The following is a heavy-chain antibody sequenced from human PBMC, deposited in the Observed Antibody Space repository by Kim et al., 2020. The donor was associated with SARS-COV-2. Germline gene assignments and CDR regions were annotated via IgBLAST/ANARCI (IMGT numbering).Heavy chain of an antibody. CDR3: ARTYYDFWSADAFDI. D-gene: IGHD3-3*01. J-gene: IGHJ3*02. CDR1: GGSFSGYY. CDR2: INHSGST. V-gene: IGHV4-34*01. Sequence: SETLSLTCAVYGGSFSGYYWSWIRQPPGKGLEWIGEINHSGSTNYNPSLKSRVTISVDTSKNQFSLKLSSVTAADTAVYYCARTYYDFWSADAFDIWGQGTMVTVSS.